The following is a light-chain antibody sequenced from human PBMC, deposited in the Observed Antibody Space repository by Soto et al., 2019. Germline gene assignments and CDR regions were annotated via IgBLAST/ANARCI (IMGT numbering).Light chain of an antibody. J-gene: IGKJ1*01. CDR2: AAS. CDR3: QQTYSTPRGA. CDR1: ESIRNN. V-gene: IGKV1-39*01. Sequence: DIQMTQSPSSLSASVGDRVTITCRASESIRNNLNWYQQKPGKAPKLLIYAASTLQSGVPSRFSGGGSGTEFTLPIGSLQPEYFTTYYCQQTYSTPRGAFGQGTKVEFK.